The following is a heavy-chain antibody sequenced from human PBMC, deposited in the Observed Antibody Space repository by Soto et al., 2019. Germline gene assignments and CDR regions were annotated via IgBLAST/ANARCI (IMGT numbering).Heavy chain of an antibody. CDR3: AKGGRIFGVVGNDY. CDR2: ISYDGSNK. J-gene: IGHJ4*02. Sequence: GGSLRLSCAASGFTFSSYGMHWVRQAPGKGREWVAVISYDGSNKYYADSVKGRFTISRDNSKNTLYLQMNSLRAEDTAVYYCAKGGRIFGVVGNDYWGQGTLVTVSS. V-gene: IGHV3-30*18. D-gene: IGHD3-3*01. CDR1: GFTFSSYG.